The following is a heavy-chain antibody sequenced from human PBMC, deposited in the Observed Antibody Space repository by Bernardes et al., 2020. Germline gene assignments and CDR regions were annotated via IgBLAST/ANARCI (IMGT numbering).Heavy chain of an antibody. CDR3: ARDLSYYDFDY. D-gene: IGHD3-3*01. Sequence: GGSLRLSCAASGFTLSSYAMSWVRQAPGKGLEWVSLISGSGGRTYYADSVKGRFTISRDNSKNTLYLQMNSLRAEDTAVYYCARDLSYYDFDYWGQGTLVTVSS. CDR2: ISGSGGRT. CDR1: GFTLSSYA. V-gene: IGHV3-23*01. J-gene: IGHJ4*02.